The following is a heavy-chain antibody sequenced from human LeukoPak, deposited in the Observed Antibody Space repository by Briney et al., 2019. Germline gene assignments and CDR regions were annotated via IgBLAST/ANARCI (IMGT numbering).Heavy chain of an antibody. J-gene: IGHJ3*02. CDR2: IIPIFGTA. CDR1: GGTFSSYA. CDR3: ATPIAVAGTEAFDI. V-gene: IGHV1-69*05. Sequence: PWASVKVSCKASGGTFSSYAISWVRQAPGQGLEWMGGIIPIFGTANYAQKFQGRVTITRNTSISTAYMELSSLRSEDTAVYYCATPIAVAGTEAFDIWGQGTMVTVSS. D-gene: IGHD6-19*01.